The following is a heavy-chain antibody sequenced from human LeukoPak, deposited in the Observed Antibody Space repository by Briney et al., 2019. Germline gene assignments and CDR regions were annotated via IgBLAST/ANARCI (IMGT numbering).Heavy chain of an antibody. CDR2: IKTDGSST. Sequence: GGSLRLSCAASGFTFSSHWMHWVRQAPGKGLVWVSRIKTDGSSTNYADSVKGRFTISRDNAKNSLYLQMNSLRAEDTAVYYCARLNGASGYGDYFDYWGQGTLVTVSS. J-gene: IGHJ4*02. CDR1: GFTFSSHW. CDR3: ARLNGASGYGDYFDY. D-gene: IGHD5-12*01. V-gene: IGHV3-74*01.